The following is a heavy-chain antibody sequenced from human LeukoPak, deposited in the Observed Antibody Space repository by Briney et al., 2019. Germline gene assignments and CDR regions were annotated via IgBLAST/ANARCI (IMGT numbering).Heavy chain of an antibody. Sequence: GSSVKISCKASGGTFSSYAISWVRQAPGQGLEWMGRIIPILGIANYAQKFQGRVTITADKSTSTAYMELSSLRSEDTAVYYCAKVGLVRSWFDPWGQGTLVTVSS. V-gene: IGHV1-69*04. J-gene: IGHJ5*02. CDR1: GGTFSSYA. CDR2: IIPILGIA. D-gene: IGHD3/OR15-3a*01. CDR3: AKVGLVRSWFDP.